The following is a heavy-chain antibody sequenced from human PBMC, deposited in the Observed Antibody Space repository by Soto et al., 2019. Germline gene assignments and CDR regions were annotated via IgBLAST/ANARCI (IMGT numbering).Heavy chain of an antibody. CDR3: ARDTSRGEYDY. Sequence: QVQLVQSGAEVKKPGASVKVSCKASGYTFTSYGISWVRQAPGQGLEWMGWINVYNGNTNYAQKLQGRVTMTTDTSTSTAYLDLRSLRSDETAVYFCARDTSRGEYDYWGQGNLVTVSS. CDR1: GYTFTSYG. V-gene: IGHV1-18*01. CDR2: INVYNGNT. D-gene: IGHD3-10*01. J-gene: IGHJ4*02.